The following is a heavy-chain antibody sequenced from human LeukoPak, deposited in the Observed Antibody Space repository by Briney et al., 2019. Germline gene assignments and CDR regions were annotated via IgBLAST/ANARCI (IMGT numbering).Heavy chain of an antibody. D-gene: IGHD6-13*01. CDR1: GFTFSSYG. CDR3: ARIRHSSSWYYFDY. V-gene: IGHV3-33*01. J-gene: IGHJ4*02. Sequence: GGSLRLSCAASGFTFSSYGMDWVRQAPGKGLEWVAVIWYDGSNKYYADSVKGRFTISRDNSKNTLYLQMNSLRAEDTAVYYCARIRHSSSWYYFDYWGQGTLVTVSS. CDR2: IWYDGSNK.